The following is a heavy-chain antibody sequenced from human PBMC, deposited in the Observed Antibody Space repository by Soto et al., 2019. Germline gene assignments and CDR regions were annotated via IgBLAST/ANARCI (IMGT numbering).Heavy chain of an antibody. J-gene: IGHJ5*02. V-gene: IGHV4-59*08. CDR3: ARHRFYGDRAADKSIFGVVKTDDWFDP. CDR2: IYYSGST. CDR1: GGSISSYY. D-gene: IGHD3-3*01. Sequence: SETLSLTCTVSGGSISSYYWSWIRQPPGKGLEWIGYIYYSGSTNYNPSLKSRVTISVDTSKNQFSLKLSSVTAADTAVYYCARHRFYGDRAADKSIFGVVKTDDWFDPWGQGTLVTVSS.